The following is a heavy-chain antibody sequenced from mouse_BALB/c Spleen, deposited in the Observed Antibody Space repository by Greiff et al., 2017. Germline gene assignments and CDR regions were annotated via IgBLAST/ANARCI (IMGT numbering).Heavy chain of an antibody. V-gene: IGHV3-2*02. J-gene: IGHJ4*01. CDR3: ARVITTATLYAMDY. D-gene: IGHD1-2*01. Sequence: VQLKESGPGLVKPSQSLSLTCTVTGYSITSDYAWNWIRQFPGNKLEWMGYISYSGSTSYNPSLKSRISITRDTSKNQFFLQLNSVTTEDTATYYCARVITTATLYAMDYWGQGTSVTVSS. CDR2: ISYSGST. CDR1: GYSITSDYA.